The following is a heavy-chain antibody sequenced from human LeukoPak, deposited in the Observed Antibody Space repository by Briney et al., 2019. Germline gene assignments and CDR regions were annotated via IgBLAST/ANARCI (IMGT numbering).Heavy chain of an antibody. D-gene: IGHD3-10*01. Sequence: GASVKVSCKASGGTFSSYAINWVRQATGQGLEWMGWMNPNSGNTGYAQKFQGRVTMTRNTSISTAYMELSSLRSEDTAVYYCAALYGSGSYYYYYYGMDVWGQGTTVTVSS. CDR2: MNPNSGNT. CDR3: AALYGSGSYYYYYYGMDV. CDR1: GGTFSSYA. J-gene: IGHJ6*02. V-gene: IGHV1-8*02.